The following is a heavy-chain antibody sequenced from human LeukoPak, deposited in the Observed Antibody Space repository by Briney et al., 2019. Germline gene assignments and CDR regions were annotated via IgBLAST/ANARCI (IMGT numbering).Heavy chain of an antibody. CDR3: AKEAYRTVDYFDY. D-gene: IGHD1-26*01. V-gene: IGHV3-30*18. Sequence: PGGSLRLSCAASGFTFSSYGMHWVRQAPGKGLEWVAAISYDGSNKYYADSVKGRFTISRDNSKNTLYLQMNSLRAEDTAVYYCAKEAYRTVDYFDYWGQGTLVTVSS. CDR1: GFTFSSYG. CDR2: ISYDGSNK. J-gene: IGHJ4*02.